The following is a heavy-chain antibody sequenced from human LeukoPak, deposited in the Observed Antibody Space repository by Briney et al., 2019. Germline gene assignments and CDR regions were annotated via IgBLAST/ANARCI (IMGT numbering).Heavy chain of an antibody. CDR1: GYSFADYY. Sequence: ASVKVSCKASGYSFADYYMHWVRQAPGQGLEWMGWIKPNSGGTRSAQKFQGRVTMTRDTSISTAYMELSSLRYDDTAVYYCARDKGPRTIAAAGTGFCYYWGQGTLVTVSS. D-gene: IGHD6-13*01. CDR3: ARDKGPRTIAAAGTGFCYY. V-gene: IGHV1-2*02. J-gene: IGHJ4*02. CDR2: IKPNSGGT.